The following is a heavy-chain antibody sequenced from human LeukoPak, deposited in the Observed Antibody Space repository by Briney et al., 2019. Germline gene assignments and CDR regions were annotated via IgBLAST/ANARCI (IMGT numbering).Heavy chain of an antibody. CDR2: ISAYNGNT. CDR3: ARGSSGWYPRPNYYYYYMDV. CDR1: GYTFTSYG. D-gene: IGHD6-19*01. Sequence: ASVKVSCKASGYTFTSYGISWVRQAPGQGLEWMGWISAYNGNTNYAQKLQGRVTMTTDTSTSTAYMELRSLRSDDTAVYYCARGSSGWYPRPNYYYYYMDVWGKGTTVTVSS. V-gene: IGHV1-18*01. J-gene: IGHJ6*03.